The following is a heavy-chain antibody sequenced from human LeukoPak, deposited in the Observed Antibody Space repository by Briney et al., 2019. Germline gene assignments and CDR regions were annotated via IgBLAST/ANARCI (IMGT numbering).Heavy chain of an antibody. CDR3: TTDGEDDSSGFYSDY. Sequence: GGSLRLSCAASGFTFSSYAMSWVRQAPGKGLEWVSTTSGSSGNTYYADSVKGRFTFSRDNSKNTLYLQMNSLKAEDTAVYYCTTDGEDDSSGFYSDYWGQGTLVTVSS. CDR1: GFTFSSYA. J-gene: IGHJ4*02. V-gene: IGHV3-23*01. CDR2: TSGSSGNT. D-gene: IGHD3-22*01.